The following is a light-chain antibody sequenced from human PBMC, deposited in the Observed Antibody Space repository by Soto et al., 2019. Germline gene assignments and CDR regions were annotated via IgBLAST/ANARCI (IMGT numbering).Light chain of an antibody. V-gene: IGKV3-20*01. Sequence: EIVLTQSPGTLSLSPGERATLSCRASQSVSSSYLAWYQQKPGQAPRLLIYGASSRATGIPGRFSGSGSGTDFTLTISRLEPEDFATYYCQQANSFPLTFGGGTKVEI. J-gene: IGKJ4*01. CDR1: QSVSSSY. CDR3: QQANSFPLT. CDR2: GAS.